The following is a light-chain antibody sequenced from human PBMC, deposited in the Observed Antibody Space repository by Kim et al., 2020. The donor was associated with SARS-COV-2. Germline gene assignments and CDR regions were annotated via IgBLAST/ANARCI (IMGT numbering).Light chain of an antibody. V-gene: IGLV4-69*01. Sequence: SVKLTCTLSSGHSSYAIAWHQQQPEKGPRYLMKLNSDGSHSKGDGIPDRFSGSSSGAERYLTISSLQSEDEADYYCQTWGTGIRVFGSGTKVTVL. CDR2: LNSDGSH. CDR1: SGHSSYA. J-gene: IGLJ1*01. CDR3: QTWGTGIRV.